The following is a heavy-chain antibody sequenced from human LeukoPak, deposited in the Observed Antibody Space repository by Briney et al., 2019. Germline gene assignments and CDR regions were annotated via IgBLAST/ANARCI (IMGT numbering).Heavy chain of an antibody. D-gene: IGHD3-22*01. CDR3: ARGSYKRPVYYYDSSGYQY. Sequence: SETLSLTCAVYGGSFSGYYWSWNRQPPGKGLEWIGEINHSGSTNYNPSLKSRVTISVDTSKNQFSLKLSSVTAADTAVYYCARGSYKRPVYYYDSSGYQYWGQGTLVTVSS. CDR1: GGSFSGYY. V-gene: IGHV4-34*01. CDR2: INHSGST. J-gene: IGHJ4*02.